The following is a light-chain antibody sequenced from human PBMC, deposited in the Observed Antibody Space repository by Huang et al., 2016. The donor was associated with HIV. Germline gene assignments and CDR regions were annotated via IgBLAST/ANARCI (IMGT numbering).Light chain of an antibody. J-gene: IGKJ5*01. V-gene: IGKV1-9*01. CDR3: QQLNSYPIT. Sequence: IQLTQSPSSLSGSVGDRVTITCRASQDIASYLAWYQQKPGKAPKLLISSASTLQNGVPSRCSGSGSGTDFTLIISNLQPEDSATYYCQQLNSYPITFGQGTRLEIK. CDR2: SAS. CDR1: QDIASY.